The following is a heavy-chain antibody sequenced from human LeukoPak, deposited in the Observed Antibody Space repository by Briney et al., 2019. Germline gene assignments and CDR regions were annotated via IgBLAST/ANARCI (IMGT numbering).Heavy chain of an antibody. CDR2: IYYSGST. CDR3: AREHGFFGEENFDY. Sequence: SETLSLTGTVSGGSISSSSYYWGWIRQPPGKGLEWIGSIYYSGSTYYNPSLKSRVTISVDTSKNQFSLKLSSVTAAATAVYYCAREHGFFGEENFDYWGQGTLVTVSS. CDR1: GGSISSSSYY. V-gene: IGHV4-39*02. J-gene: IGHJ4*02. D-gene: IGHD3-3*01.